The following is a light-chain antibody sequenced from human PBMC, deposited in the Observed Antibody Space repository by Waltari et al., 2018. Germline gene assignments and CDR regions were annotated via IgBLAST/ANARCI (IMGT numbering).Light chain of an antibody. Sequence: DIVMTQSPDSLAVSLGEVATINCKSSQSLFSSSNSNTYLAWYQHKPGQPPKLLIYWASIRASGVPDRFSGSGSGTDFTLTISSLQAEDVAVYYCHHYYIPPLTFGQGTRLEI. CDR1: QSLFSSSNSNTY. V-gene: IGKV4-1*01. J-gene: IGKJ5*01. CDR3: HHYYIPPLT. CDR2: WAS.